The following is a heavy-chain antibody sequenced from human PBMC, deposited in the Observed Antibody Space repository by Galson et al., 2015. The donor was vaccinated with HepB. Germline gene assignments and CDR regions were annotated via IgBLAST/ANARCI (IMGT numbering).Heavy chain of an antibody. CDR1: GYTFTAYY. Sequence: SVKVSCKASGYTFTAYYIHWVRQAPGQGLEWMGWINPNNGATNYAQKFQGRFTISRDNFKNTLYLQMVSLRAEDTAVYYCAKGTPDVPLAEESPDVWGHGTTVTVS. D-gene: IGHD3-10*01. J-gene: IGHJ6*02. CDR3: AKGTPDVPLAEESPDV. V-gene: IGHV1-2*02. CDR2: INPNNGAT.